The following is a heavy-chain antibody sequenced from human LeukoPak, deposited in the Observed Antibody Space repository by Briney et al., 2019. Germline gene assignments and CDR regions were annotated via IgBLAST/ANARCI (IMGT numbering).Heavy chain of an antibody. J-gene: IGHJ6*03. CDR3: AKDRQGFGFGEQLDYYYMDV. CDR1: EFTFCGYA. Sequence: GGSPRLSCVASEFTFCGYAISWGRQVPGEGLGWGSVICGRGGSTYYADSVKGRFPLSRDNSKTTLYLQINSLRAEDTAVYYCAKDRQGFGFGEQLDYYYMDVWGKGTTVTVSS. CDR2: ICGRGGST. D-gene: IGHD3-10*01. V-gene: IGHV3-23*01.